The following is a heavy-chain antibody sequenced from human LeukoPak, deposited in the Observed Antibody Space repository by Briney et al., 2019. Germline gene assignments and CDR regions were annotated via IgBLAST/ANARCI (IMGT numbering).Heavy chain of an antibody. D-gene: IGHD3-22*01. J-gene: IGHJ4*02. CDR1: GFTFSSYA. CDR3: AKGYDSSGYYFNSHDY. CDR2: ISGSGGST. Sequence: PGGSLRLSCAASGFTFSSYAMSWVRQAPGKGLEWVSAISGSGGSTYYADSVKGRFTISRDNSKNTLYLQMNSLRAEDTAVYYCAKGYDSSGYYFNSHDYWGQGTPVTVSS. V-gene: IGHV3-23*01.